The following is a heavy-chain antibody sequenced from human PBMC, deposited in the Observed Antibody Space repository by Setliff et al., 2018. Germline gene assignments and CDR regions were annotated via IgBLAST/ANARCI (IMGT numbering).Heavy chain of an antibody. D-gene: IGHD4-17*01. V-gene: IGHV1-69*10. J-gene: IGHJ6*03. CDR2: IIPVLGMT. Sequence: SVKVSCKASGYTFSAYDFNWVRQAPGQGLEWMGAIIPVLGMTDYAQKFQGRLTITADQSTTTVYMELSSLRFDDTALYYCARGPSPTVTPSRLIYFYHMDVWGTGTTVTVSS. CDR1: GYTFSAYD. CDR3: ARGPSPTVTPSRLIYFYHMDV.